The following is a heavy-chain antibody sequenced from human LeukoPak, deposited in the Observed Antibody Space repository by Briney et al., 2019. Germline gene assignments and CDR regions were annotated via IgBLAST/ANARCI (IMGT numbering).Heavy chain of an antibody. CDR3: ARGLYYYYYGMDV. CDR1: GGSFSGYY. J-gene: IGHJ6*02. Sequence: SETLSLTCAVYGGSFSGYYWSWIRQPPGKGLEWIGEINHSGSTNYNPSLKSRVTISVDTSKNQFSLKLSPVTAAGTAVYYCARGLYYYYYGMDVWGQGTTVTVSS. CDR2: INHSGST. V-gene: IGHV4-34*01.